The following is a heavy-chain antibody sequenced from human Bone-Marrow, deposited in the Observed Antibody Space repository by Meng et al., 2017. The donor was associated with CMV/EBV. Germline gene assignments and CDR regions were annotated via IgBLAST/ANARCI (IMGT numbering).Heavy chain of an antibody. CDR1: GGSISSYY. J-gene: IGHJ4*02. V-gene: IGHV4-59*01. Sequence: SETLSLTCTVSGGSISSYYWSWVRQPPGKGLEWIGYIYYSGSTNYNPSLKSRVTISVDTSKNQFSLKLSSVTAADTAVYYCARGSLDFWSGFDAYWGQGTLVTVSS. D-gene: IGHD3-3*01. CDR3: ARGSLDFWSGFDAY. CDR2: IYYSGST.